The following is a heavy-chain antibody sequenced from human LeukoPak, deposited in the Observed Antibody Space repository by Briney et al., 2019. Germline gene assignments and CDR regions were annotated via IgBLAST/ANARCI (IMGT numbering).Heavy chain of an antibody. Sequence: SETLSLTCAVYDGSFSGYYWSWIRQPPGKGLEWIGEINHSGSTNYNPSLKSRVTISVDASKNQFSLKLSSVTAADTAVYYCARGKGGYYYYYGMDVWGQGTTVTVSS. CDR3: ARGKGGYYYYYGMDV. CDR2: INHSGST. V-gene: IGHV4-34*01. CDR1: DGSFSGYY. J-gene: IGHJ6*02.